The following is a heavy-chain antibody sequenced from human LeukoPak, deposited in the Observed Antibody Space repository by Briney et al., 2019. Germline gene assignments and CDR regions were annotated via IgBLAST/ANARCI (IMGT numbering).Heavy chain of an antibody. CDR1: GFPFSSYN. Sequence: GGSLSLPYAASGFPFSSYNLNGAPRPPGRGLEGVSAISSNCSYIFYADSVRGRFPISGDNAKNTLNLQMNSLRAEDTAVYYCARPSSRCSGGSCYWLRYYYFYMDVWGKETPVTLSS. V-gene: IGHV3-21*01. D-gene: IGHD2-15*01. CDR2: ISSNCSYI. CDR3: ARPSSRCSGGSCYWLRYYYFYMDV. J-gene: IGHJ6*03.